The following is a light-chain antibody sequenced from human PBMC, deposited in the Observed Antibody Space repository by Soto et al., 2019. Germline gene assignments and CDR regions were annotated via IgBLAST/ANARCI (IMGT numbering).Light chain of an antibody. CDR2: WAS. CDR1: QSVLYSSNNKNY. CDR3: QQYYDTPWT. J-gene: IGKJ2*01. V-gene: IGKV4-1*01. Sequence: DIVMTQSPDSLAVSLGERATINCKSSQSVLYSSNNKNYLTWYQQKPGQPPKLLIYWASTRESGVPDRFSASGSGTDFTLTISSLQAEDVAVYYCQQYYDTPWTFGQGTKLELK.